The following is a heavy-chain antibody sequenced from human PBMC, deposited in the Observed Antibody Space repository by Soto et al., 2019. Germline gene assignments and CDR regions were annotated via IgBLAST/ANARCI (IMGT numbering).Heavy chain of an antibody. J-gene: IGHJ4*02. Sequence: PAGSLRLSCAASGFTVSSSAMHWVRQASEKGLEWVGRIRSKPNSYATEYAASVQGRFTISRDDSKNTAYLHMNNLKTEDTAVYYCISFCSSCFFDYWGEGTPVTVSS. CDR2: IRSKPNSYAT. CDR3: ISFCSSCFFDY. D-gene: IGHD6-13*01. CDR1: GFTVSSSA. V-gene: IGHV3-73*01.